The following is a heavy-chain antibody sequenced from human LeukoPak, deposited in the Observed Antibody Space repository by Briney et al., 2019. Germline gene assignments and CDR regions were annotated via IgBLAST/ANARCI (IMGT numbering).Heavy chain of an antibody. V-gene: IGHV1-2*02. CDR2: INPNSGGT. Sequence: ASVKVSCKVSGYTFTGYYMHWVRQAPGQGLEWMGWINPNSGGTNYAQKFQGRVTMTRDTPISTAYMELSRLRSDDTAVYYCAILRYFDWLLLAFDPWGQGTLVTVSS. D-gene: IGHD3-9*01. J-gene: IGHJ5*02. CDR3: AILRYFDWLLLAFDP. CDR1: GYTFTGYY.